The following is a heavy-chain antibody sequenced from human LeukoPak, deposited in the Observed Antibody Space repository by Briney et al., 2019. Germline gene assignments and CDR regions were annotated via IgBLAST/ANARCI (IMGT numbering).Heavy chain of an antibody. V-gene: IGHV4-61*02. CDR3: TSGGTSYAFDI. J-gene: IGHJ3*02. CDR1: GGSISSGDYY. Sequence: SETLSLTCTVSGGSISSGDYYWSWIRQPAGKGLEWIGRIYISGSTNYNPSLKSRVTISVDTSKNQFSLKLSSVTAADTAVYYCTSGGTSYAFDIWGQGTMVTVSS. CDR2: IYISGST.